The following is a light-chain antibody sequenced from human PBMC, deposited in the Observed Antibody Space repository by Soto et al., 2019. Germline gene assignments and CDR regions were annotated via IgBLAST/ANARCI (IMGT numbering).Light chain of an antibody. CDR3: SSYTSSSTLV. Sequence: QSALTQPRSVSGSPGQSVTISCTGTSSDVGGYNYVSWYQQHPGKAPKLMIYDVSNRPSGVPDRFSGSKSGNTASLTISGLQAEDEADYYCSSYTSSSTLVFGGGTKLTVL. J-gene: IGLJ2*01. V-gene: IGLV2-11*01. CDR2: DVS. CDR1: SSDVGGYNY.